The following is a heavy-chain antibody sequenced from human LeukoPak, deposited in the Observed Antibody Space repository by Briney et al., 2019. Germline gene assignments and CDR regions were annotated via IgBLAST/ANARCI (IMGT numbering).Heavy chain of an antibody. D-gene: IGHD6-13*01. CDR2: MNPNSGNT. Sequence: GASVKVSCKASGYTFTSYDINWVRQATGQGLEWMGWMNPNSGNTGYAQKFQGRVTMTRNTSISTDYMELSSLRSEDTAVCSCARGSSSWQDDYWGQGTLVTVSS. V-gene: IGHV1-8*01. CDR1: GYTFTSYD. CDR3: ARGSSSWQDDY. J-gene: IGHJ4*02.